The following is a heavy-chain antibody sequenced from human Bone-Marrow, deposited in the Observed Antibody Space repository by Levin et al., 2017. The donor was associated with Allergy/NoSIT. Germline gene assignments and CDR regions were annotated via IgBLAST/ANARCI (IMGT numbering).Heavy chain of an antibody. CDR2: IRSKTDGGTI. J-gene: IGHJ4*02. D-gene: IGHD6-19*01. CDR3: TTGRGSSGSLIDY. CDR1: GFTFNNAW. V-gene: IGHV3-15*01. Sequence: PGGSLRLSCAASGFTFNNAWMNWVRQAPGKGLEWVGRIRSKTDGGTIDYAAPLKGKFSISREDSKSTLFLQMNSLITDDTAVYYCTTGRGSSGSLIDYWGQGTLVTVSS.